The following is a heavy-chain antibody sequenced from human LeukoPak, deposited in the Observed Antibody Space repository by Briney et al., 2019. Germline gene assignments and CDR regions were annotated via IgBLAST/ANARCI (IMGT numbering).Heavy chain of an antibody. CDR3: ARDRVRGSSWYYFDY. CDR1: GGTFSSYA. CDR2: IIPIFGTA. J-gene: IGHJ4*02. D-gene: IGHD6-13*01. Sequence: ASVKVSCKASGGTFSSYAISWVRQAPGQGLEWMGGIIPIFGTANYAQKFQGRVTITADESTSTAYMELSSLRSEATAVYYCARDRVRGSSWYYFDYWGQGTLVTVSS. V-gene: IGHV1-69*13.